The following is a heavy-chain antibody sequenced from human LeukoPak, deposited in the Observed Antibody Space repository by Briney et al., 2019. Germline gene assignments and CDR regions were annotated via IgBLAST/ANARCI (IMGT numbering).Heavy chain of an antibody. CDR3: ARGASYYYDSSGSAPSVGWFDP. V-gene: IGHV1-2*06. J-gene: IGHJ5*02. D-gene: IGHD3-22*01. CDR2: INPNSGGT. CDR1: GYTFTGYY. Sequence: ASVKVSCKASGYTFTGYYMHWVRQAPGQGLEWMGRINPNSGGTNYAQKFQGRVTMTRDTSISTAYMELSSLRSEDTAVYYCARGASYYYDSSGSAPSVGWFDPRGQGTLVTVSS.